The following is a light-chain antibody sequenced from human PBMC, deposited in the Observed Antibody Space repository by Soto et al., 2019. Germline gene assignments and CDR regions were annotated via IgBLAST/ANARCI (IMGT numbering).Light chain of an antibody. J-gene: IGLJ1*01. V-gene: IGLV2-18*01. CDR3: SLYTSENTYV. CDR1: STYFVSYNR. Sequence: QAPLTQPPSVSGSPGQSVTISCTGTSTYFVSYNRVSGCRHPPCTSXKLIICXXSNRPSGVPDRFSGSKSGNTASLTISGLQAADEADYYCSLYTSENTYVFGTGTKVTVL. CDR2: XXS.